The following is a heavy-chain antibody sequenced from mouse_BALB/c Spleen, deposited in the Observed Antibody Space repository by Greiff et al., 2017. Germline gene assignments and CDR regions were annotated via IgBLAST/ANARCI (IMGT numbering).Heavy chain of an antibody. CDR1: GYSITSGYY. Sequence: EVKLMESGPGLVKPSQSLSLTCSVTGYSITSGYYWNWIRQFPGNKLEWMGYISYDGSNNYNPSLKNRISITRDTSKNQFFLKLNSVTTEDTATYYCARDGDYDEGFAYWGQGTLVTVSA. V-gene: IGHV3-6*02. CDR2: ISYDGSN. D-gene: IGHD2-4*01. CDR3: ARDGDYDEGFAY. J-gene: IGHJ3*01.